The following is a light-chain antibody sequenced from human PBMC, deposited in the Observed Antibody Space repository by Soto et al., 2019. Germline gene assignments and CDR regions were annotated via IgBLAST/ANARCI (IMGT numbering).Light chain of an antibody. CDR1: SGDVGSYNY. CDR2: EVN. J-gene: IGLJ3*02. CDR3: SSHAAGGV. V-gene: IGLV2-8*01. Sequence: QSVLTQPPSASGSPGQSVAISCSGTSGDVGSYNYVSWYQQHPGKAPKLIICEVNKRPSGVPDRFSGSKSGNTASLTVSGLQAEDEADYYCSSHAAGGVFGGGTKLTVL.